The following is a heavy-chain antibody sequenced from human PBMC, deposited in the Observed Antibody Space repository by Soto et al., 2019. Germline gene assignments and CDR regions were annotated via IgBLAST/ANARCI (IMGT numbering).Heavy chain of an antibody. V-gene: IGHV3-23*01. J-gene: IGHJ6*02. CDR2: ISGSGGST. CDR1: GXTFSSYA. D-gene: IGHD3-10*01. CDR3: AKRYMVRGVMRGDYYYGMDV. Sequence: GGSLRLSCAASGXTFSSYAMSWVRQAPGKGLEWVSAISGSGGSTYYADSVKGRFTISRDNSKNTLYLQMNSLRAEDTAVYYSAKRYMVRGVMRGDYYYGMDVWGQGTTVTVSS.